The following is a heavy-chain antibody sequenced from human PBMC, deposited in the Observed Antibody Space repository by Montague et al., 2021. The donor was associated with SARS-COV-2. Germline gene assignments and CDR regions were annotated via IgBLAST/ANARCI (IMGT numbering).Heavy chain of an antibody. J-gene: IGHJ5*01. V-gene: IGHV4-61*01. D-gene: IGHD5-24*01. Sequence: SETLSLTCTVSGDSVSRGSSYWSWIRQPPGKGLEWIGYTYYTGSRKYNSSLKSRLTISVDTSKNQFSLKLSSVTAAGTAVYYCARHARGEGYTSWFDSWGQGTLVTVSS. CDR2: TYYTGSR. CDR1: GDSVSRGSSY. CDR3: ARHARGEGYTSWFDS.